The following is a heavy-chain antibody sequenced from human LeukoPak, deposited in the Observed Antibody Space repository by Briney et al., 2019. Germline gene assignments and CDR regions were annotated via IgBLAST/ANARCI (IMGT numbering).Heavy chain of an antibody. V-gene: IGHV3-30*18. CDR3: AKGRLRYCSGGSCYSDAFDI. CDR1: GFTFSSYG. CDR2: ISYDGSNK. D-gene: IGHD2-15*01. Sequence: GRSLRLSCAASGFTFSSYGMHWVRQAPGKGLEWVAVISYDGSNKYYADSVKGRFTISRDNSKNTLYLQMNSLRAEDTAVYYCAKGRLRYCSGGSCYSDAFDIWGQGTMVTVSS. J-gene: IGHJ3*02.